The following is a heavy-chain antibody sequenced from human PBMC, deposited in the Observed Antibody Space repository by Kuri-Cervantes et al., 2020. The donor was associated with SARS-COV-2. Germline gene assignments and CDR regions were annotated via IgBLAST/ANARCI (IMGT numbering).Heavy chain of an antibody. CDR3: ARVAYYDILTTRGADY. J-gene: IGHJ4*02. D-gene: IGHD3-9*01. CDR1: GYSISSGYY. Sequence: SETLSLTCAVSGYSISSGYYWGWIRQPPGKGLEWIGSIYHSGSTYYNPSLKSRVTISVDTSKNQFSPNLSSVTAADTAVYYCARVAYYDILTTRGADYWGQGTLVTVSS. CDR2: IYHSGST. V-gene: IGHV4-38-2*01.